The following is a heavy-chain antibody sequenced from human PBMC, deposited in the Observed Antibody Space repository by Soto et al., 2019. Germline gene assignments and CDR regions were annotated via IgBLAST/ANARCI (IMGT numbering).Heavy chain of an antibody. CDR2: ISYDGSNK. D-gene: IGHD3-10*01. V-gene: IGHV3-30*18. CDR1: GFTFSSYG. Sequence: GGSLRLSCAASGFTFSSYGMHWVRQAPGKGLEWVAVISYDGSNKYYADSVKGRFTISRDNSKNTLYLQMNSLRAEDTAVYYCAKGTNPYYGSGSYLWGQGTLVTVSS. J-gene: IGHJ5*02. CDR3: AKGTNPYYGSGSYL.